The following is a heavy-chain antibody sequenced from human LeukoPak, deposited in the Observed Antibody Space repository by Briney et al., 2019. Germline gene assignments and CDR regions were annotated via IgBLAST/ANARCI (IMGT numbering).Heavy chain of an antibody. J-gene: IGHJ5*02. CDR3: AGDRKSGNFLGEFDH. V-gene: IGHV3-33*01. CDR1: GFTFTSYD. D-gene: IGHD1-26*01. Sequence: GRSLRLSCSASGFTFTSYDMHWVRQAPGKGLEWVALIWYDGSNTYYTDSVRGRFTISRDNSKSTLYLQMNSLRAEDTAIYYCAGDRKSGNFLGEFDHWGLGTLVTVSS. CDR2: IWYDGSNT.